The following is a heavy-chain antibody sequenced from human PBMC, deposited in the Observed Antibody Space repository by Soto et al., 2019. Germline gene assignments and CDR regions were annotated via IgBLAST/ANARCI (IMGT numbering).Heavy chain of an antibody. D-gene: IGHD3-3*01. Sequence: GGSLRLSCAASGFTFSSYAMSWVRQAPGKGLEWVSAISGSGGSTYYADSVKGRFTISRDNSKNTLYLQMNSLRAEDTAVYYCAKIIAGVRFLEWLRNWFDPWGQGTLVTVSS. J-gene: IGHJ5*02. CDR1: GFTFSSYA. V-gene: IGHV3-23*01. CDR2: ISGSGGST. CDR3: AKIIAGVRFLEWLRNWFDP.